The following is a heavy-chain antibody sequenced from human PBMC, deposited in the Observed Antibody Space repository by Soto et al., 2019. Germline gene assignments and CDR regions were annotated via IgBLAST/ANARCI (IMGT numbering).Heavy chain of an antibody. CDR2: TYYRSKWYN. V-gene: IGHV6-1*01. Sequence: SQTLSLTCALSGDSVSSNSAAWNWIRQSPSRGLEWLGRTYYRSKWYNDYAVSVKSRITINPDTSKNQFSLQLNSVTPEDTAVYYCATGYCSSTSCPNALYYYYCMDVWGQGTTVTVSS. D-gene: IGHD2-2*01. CDR1: GDSVSSNSAA. CDR3: ATGYCSSTSCPNALYYYYCMDV. J-gene: IGHJ6*02.